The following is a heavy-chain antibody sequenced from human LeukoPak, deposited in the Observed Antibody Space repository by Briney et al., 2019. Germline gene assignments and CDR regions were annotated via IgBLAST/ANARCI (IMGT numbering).Heavy chain of an antibody. Sequence: GGSLRLSCAASGFTFSSYAMHWVRQAPGKGLEYVSAISSNGGSTYYANSVKGRFTISRDNSKNTLYLQMGSLRAEDMAVYYCAGDPAYCGGDCYSEAVAFDIWGQGTMVTVSS. CDR3: AGDPAYCGGDCYSEAVAFDI. CDR1: GFTFSSYA. V-gene: IGHV3-64*01. D-gene: IGHD2-21*02. J-gene: IGHJ3*02. CDR2: ISSNGGST.